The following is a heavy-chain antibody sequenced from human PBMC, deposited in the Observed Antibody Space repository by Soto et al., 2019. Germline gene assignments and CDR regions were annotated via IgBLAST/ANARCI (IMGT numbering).Heavy chain of an antibody. CDR2: IKQDGSEK. CDR1: GFTFSSYW. CDR3: ARGVVTMVRGGPAGYYGMDV. J-gene: IGHJ6*02. D-gene: IGHD3-10*01. V-gene: IGHV3-7*03. Sequence: XACLRLSCAACGFTFSSYWMGWVRQAPGKGLEWVANIKQDGSEKYYVDSVKGRFTISRDNAKNSLYLQMNSLRAEDTAVYYCARGVVTMVRGGPAGYYGMDVWGQGTTVTVSS.